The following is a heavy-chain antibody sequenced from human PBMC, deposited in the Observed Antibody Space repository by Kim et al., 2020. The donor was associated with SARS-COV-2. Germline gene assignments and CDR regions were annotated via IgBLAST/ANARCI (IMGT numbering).Heavy chain of an antibody. V-gene: IGHV5-51*01. Sequence: TRYSPSFQGQVTISADKSISTAYLQWSSLKASDTAMYYCARLRPPEYFDYWGQGTLVTVSS. CDR3: ARLRPPEYFDY. J-gene: IGHJ4*02. CDR2: T.